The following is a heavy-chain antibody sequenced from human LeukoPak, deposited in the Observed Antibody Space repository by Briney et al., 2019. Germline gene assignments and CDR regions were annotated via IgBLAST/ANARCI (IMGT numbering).Heavy chain of an antibody. CDR3: AKDLIYCSSTSCYEPGGYYYVY. CDR2: ISGSGGTT. D-gene: IGHD2-2*01. Sequence: SGGSLRLSCAASGFTFSSYAMSWVRQAPGKGLEWVSTISGSGGTTYYADSVKGRFTISRDNSKNTLYLQMNSLSAEDTAVYYCAKDLIYCSSTSCYEPGGYYYVYWGQGTLVTVSS. J-gene: IGHJ4*02. CDR1: GFTFSSYA. V-gene: IGHV3-23*01.